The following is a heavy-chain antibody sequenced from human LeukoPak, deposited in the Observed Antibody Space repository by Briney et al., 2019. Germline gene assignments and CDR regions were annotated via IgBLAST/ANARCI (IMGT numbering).Heavy chain of an antibody. V-gene: IGHV3-74*01. J-gene: IGHJ5*02. Sequence: GGSLRLSCVASGFTFSNYWMHWVRQSPGKGLVWVSRINTDGWSTSYADSVKGRFTISRDNAKDTLYLQMNSLRAEDTAVYYCARPGVQSSSTWFDPWGQGTLVTVSS. CDR1: GFTFSNYW. D-gene: IGHD6-13*01. CDR2: INTDGWST. CDR3: ARPGVQSSSTWFDP.